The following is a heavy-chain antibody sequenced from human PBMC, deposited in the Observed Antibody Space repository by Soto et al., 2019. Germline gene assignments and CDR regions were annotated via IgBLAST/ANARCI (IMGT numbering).Heavy chain of an antibody. CDR2: ISGNGGST. J-gene: IGHJ4*02. CDR3: AKDSSSALDY. V-gene: IGHV3-23*01. CDR1: GFTFSSYA. D-gene: IGHD6-13*01. Sequence: PGGSLRLSCAAPGFTFSSYAMSWVRQAPGKGLEWVSAISGNGGSTYYADSVKGRFTISRDNSKNTLYLQMNSLRAEDTAVYYCAKDSSSALDYWGQGTLVTVSS.